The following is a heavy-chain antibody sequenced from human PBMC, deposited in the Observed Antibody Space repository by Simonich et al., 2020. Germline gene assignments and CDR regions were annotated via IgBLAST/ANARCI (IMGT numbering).Heavy chain of an antibody. J-gene: IGHJ2*01. CDR1: GFTFSSYW. D-gene: IGHD6-6*01. CDR3: AREYSSSSDPYWYFDL. CDR2: IKQDGSEK. V-gene: IGHV3-7*01. Sequence: EVQLVESGGGLVQPGGSLRLSCAASGFTFSSYWMSWVRQAPGKGQEWVANIKQDGSEKDYVDAVKGRFTISRDNAKNSLYLQMNSLRAEDTAVYYCAREYSSSSDPYWYFDLWGRGTLVTVSS.